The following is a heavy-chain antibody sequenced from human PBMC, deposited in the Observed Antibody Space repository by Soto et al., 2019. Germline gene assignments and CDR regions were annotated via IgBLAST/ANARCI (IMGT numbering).Heavy chain of an antibody. J-gene: IGHJ6*01. CDR1: GYTLTSYG. V-gene: IGHV1-18*01. CDR2: ISAYNGNT. CDR3: ARERPGYFDWLLTRDLYYYYGMDV. Sequence: ASVKVSCKASGYTLTSYGISWVRQAPGQGLEWMGWISAYNGNTNYAQKLQGRVTMTTDTSTSTAYMELRSLRSDDTAVYYCARERPGYFDWLLTRDLYYYYGMDVWGQGTTVTVSS. D-gene: IGHD3-9*01.